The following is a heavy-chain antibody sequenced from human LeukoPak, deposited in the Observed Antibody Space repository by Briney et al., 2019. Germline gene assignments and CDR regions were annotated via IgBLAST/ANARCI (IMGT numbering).Heavy chain of an antibody. CDR1: GFTFSSYA. CDR2: ISYDGSNK. Sequence: GGSLRFSCAASGFTFSSYAMHWVRQAPGKGLEWVAVISYDGSNKYYADSVKGRFTISRDNSKNTLYLQMNSLRAEDTAVYYCARGDALAGTFDYWGQGTLVTVSS. V-gene: IGHV3-30*04. CDR3: ARGDALAGTFDY. D-gene: IGHD6-19*01. J-gene: IGHJ4*02.